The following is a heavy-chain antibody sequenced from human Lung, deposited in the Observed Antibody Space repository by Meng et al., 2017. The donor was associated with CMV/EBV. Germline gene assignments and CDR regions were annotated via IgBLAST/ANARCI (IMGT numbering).Heavy chain of an antibody. CDR1: GFTFSSYS. D-gene: IGHD3-3*01. Sequence: GEXXKISCAASGFTFSSYSMNWVRQAPGKGLEWVSSISSSSSYIYYADSVKGRFTISRDNAKNSLYLQMNSLRAEDAAVYYCARVGPFDFWSGYSGPDSYSWFDPWGQGXLVTVSS. CDR3: ARVGPFDFWSGYSGPDSYSWFDP. V-gene: IGHV3-21*01. J-gene: IGHJ5*02. CDR2: ISSSSSYI.